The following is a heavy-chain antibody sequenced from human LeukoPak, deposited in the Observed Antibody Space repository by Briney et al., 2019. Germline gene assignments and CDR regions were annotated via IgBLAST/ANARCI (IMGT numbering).Heavy chain of an antibody. CDR2: IYYSGST. CDR1: GYSISSGYY. V-gene: IGHV4-38-2*01. D-gene: IGHD5-18*01. Sequence: SETLSLTCDVSGYSISSGYYWGWIRQPPGKGLEWIGSIYYSGSTYYNPSLKSRVTISVDTSKNQFSLKLSSVTAADTAVYYCARRGYSSSDYWGQGTLVTVSS. J-gene: IGHJ4*02. CDR3: ARRGYSSSDY.